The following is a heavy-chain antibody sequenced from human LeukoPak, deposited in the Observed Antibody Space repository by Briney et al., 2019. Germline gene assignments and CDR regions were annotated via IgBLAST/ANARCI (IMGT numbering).Heavy chain of an antibody. CDR2: FGPEDGET. CDR1: GYTLTELS. V-gene: IGHV1-24*01. Sequence: ASVKVSCKVSGYTLTELSMHWVRQAPGKGLEWMGGFGPEDGETIYAQKFQGRVTMTEDTSTDTAYMELSSLRSEDTAVYYCATVLPPMGSYLFYAFDIWGQGTMVTVSS. D-gene: IGHD3-16*02. CDR3: ATVLPPMGSYLFYAFDI. J-gene: IGHJ3*02.